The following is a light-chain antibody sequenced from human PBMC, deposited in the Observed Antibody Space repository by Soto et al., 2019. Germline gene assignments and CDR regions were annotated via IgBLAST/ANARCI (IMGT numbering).Light chain of an antibody. J-gene: IGKJ2*01. CDR3: HQYNNWPPYT. Sequence: EIVMTQSPATLSVFPGEIATLSCRASHSVSTNLAWYQQKPGQAPMLLIYGASARATGIPARFSASGSGAKVTLTISSLHSEDFAVYYCHQYNNWPPYTFGQGTKLEIK. CDR2: GAS. CDR1: HSVSTN. V-gene: IGKV3-15*01.